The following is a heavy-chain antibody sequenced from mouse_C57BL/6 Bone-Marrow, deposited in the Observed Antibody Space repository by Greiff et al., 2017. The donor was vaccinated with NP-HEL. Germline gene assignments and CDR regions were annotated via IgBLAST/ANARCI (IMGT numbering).Heavy chain of an antibody. CDR3: ARGLLWLRRRDYYAMDY. CDR2: IHPNSGST. J-gene: IGHJ4*01. D-gene: IGHD2-2*01. Sequence: QVQLQQPGAELVKPGASVKLSCKASGYTFTSYWMHWVKQRPGQSLEWIGMIHPNSGSTNYNEKFKSKATLTVDKSSSTAYMQLSSLTSEDSAVYYCARGLLWLRRRDYYAMDYWGQGTSVTVSS. CDR1: GYTFTSYW. V-gene: IGHV1-64*01.